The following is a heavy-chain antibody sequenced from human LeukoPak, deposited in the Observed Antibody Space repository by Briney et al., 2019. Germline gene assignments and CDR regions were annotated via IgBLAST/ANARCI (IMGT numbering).Heavy chain of an antibody. CDR1: GITLSNYG. V-gene: IGHV3-23*01. D-gene: IGHD3-22*01. CDR2: IGGSGGRT. Sequence: GGSQRLSCAVSGITLSNYGMSWARQAPGKGLEWVAGIGGSGGRTNYADSVKGRFTISRDNPKNTLYLQMNSLRAEDTAVYFCAKRGVVIRVILVGFHKEAYYFDSWGQGALVIVSS. J-gene: IGHJ4*02. CDR3: AKRGVVIRVILVGFHKEAYYFDS.